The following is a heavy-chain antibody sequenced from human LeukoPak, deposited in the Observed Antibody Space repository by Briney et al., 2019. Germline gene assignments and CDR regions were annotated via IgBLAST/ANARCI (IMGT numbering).Heavy chain of an antibody. CDR3: AREFSDCSSTSCTHYMDV. J-gene: IGHJ6*03. CDR2: INPNSGGT. CDR1: GYTFTGYY. V-gene: IGHV1-2*02. Sequence: ASVKVSCRASGYTFTGYYMHWVRQAPGQGLEWMGWINPNSGGTNYAQKFQGRVTMTRDTSISTAYMELSRLRSDDTAVYYCAREFSDCSSTSCTHYMDVWGKGTTVTVSS. D-gene: IGHD2-2*01.